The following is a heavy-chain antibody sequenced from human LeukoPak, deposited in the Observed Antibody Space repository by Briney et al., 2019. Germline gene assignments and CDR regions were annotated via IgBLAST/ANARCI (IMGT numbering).Heavy chain of an antibody. CDR1: GFTFSSYS. Sequence: TGGSLRLSCAASGFTFSSYSMNWVRQAPGKGLEWVSSISSSSSYIYYADSVKGRFTISRDNAKNSLYLQMNSLRAEDTAVYYCARGLDIVVVVAAMGFDYWGQGTLVTVSS. D-gene: IGHD2-15*01. CDR2: ISSSSSYI. V-gene: IGHV3-21*01. CDR3: ARGLDIVVVVAAMGFDY. J-gene: IGHJ4*02.